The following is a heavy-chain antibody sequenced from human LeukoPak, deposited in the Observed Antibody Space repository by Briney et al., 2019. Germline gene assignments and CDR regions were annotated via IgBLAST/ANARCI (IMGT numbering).Heavy chain of an antibody. CDR2: ISYDGSSK. J-gene: IGHJ4*02. CDR1: GFTFSSYG. CDR3: ANSANLDY. Sequence: GGSLRLSCAASGFTFSSYGMHWVRQAPGKGLEWVAVISYDGSSKYYADSVKGRFTISRDNSKNTLYLQMNSLRAEDTAVYYCANSANLDYWGQGTLVTVSS. V-gene: IGHV3-30*18. D-gene: IGHD4/OR15-4a*01.